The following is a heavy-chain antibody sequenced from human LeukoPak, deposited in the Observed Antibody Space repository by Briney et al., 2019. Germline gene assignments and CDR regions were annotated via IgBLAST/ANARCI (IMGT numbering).Heavy chain of an antibody. D-gene: IGHD5/OR15-5a*01. CDR2: IKEDGRDK. Sequence: GGSLRLSCAASGFTFSSYAMSWVRQAPGKGLEWVANIKEDGRDKYYVDSVKGRFTISRDNGKNSLYLQMNSLRAEDTAVYYCARDVYESGAPFDYWGQGTLVTVSS. V-gene: IGHV3-7*01. CDR3: ARDVYESGAPFDY. J-gene: IGHJ4*02. CDR1: GFTFSSYA.